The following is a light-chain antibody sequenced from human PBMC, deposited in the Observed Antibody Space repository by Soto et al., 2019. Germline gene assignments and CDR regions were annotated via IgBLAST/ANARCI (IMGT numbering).Light chain of an antibody. Sequence: QSVLTQPRSASGTPGQRVTISCSGSSSNIGSNTVNWYQQLPGTAPKLLIYSNNQRPSGVPDRFSGSKSGTSASLAISGLQSEDEADYYCAAWDDSLNGLFGGGTKVTVL. J-gene: IGLJ3*02. CDR2: SNN. V-gene: IGLV1-44*01. CDR3: AAWDDSLNGL. CDR1: SSNIGSNT.